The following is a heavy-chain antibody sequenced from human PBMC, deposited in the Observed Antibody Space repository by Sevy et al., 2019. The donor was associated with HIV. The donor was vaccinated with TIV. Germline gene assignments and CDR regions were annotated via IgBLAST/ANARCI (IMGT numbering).Heavy chain of an antibody. V-gene: IGHV1-69*13. J-gene: IGHJ6*02. CDR3: ARDLGRQLGYYYSMDV. CDR2: IIPIFGTA. Sequence: ASVKVSCKASGGTFSSYAISWVRQAPGQGLEWMGGIIPIFGTANYAQKFQGRVTITADESTSTAYMELSSLRSEDTAVYYCARDLGRQLGYYYSMDVWGQGTTVTVSS. CDR1: GGTFSSYA. D-gene: IGHD6-6*01.